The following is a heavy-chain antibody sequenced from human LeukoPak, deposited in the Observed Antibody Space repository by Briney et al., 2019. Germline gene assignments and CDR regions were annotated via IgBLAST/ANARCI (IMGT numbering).Heavy chain of an antibody. J-gene: IGHJ4*02. CDR3: ARDYDGYKPRNVFYY. CDR1: GYSISSGYY. Sequence: PSETLSLTCTVSGYSISSGYYWGWIRQPPGKGLEWIGSIYHSGSTYYNPSLKSRVTISVDTSKNQFSLKLSSVTAADTAVYYCARDYDGYKPRNVFYYWGQGTLVTVSS. CDR2: IYHSGST. D-gene: IGHD5-24*01. V-gene: IGHV4-38-2*02.